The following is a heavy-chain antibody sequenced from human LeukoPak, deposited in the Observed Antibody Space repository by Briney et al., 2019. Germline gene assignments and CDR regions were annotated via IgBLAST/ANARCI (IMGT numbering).Heavy chain of an antibody. D-gene: IGHD6-6*01. J-gene: IGHJ4*02. Sequence: SETLSLTCSVSGGSVSNYYWSWIRQPPGKGLEWVGYVYYTGSTNYNPSLKSRVTMFEDKSKNQFSLRLYSVTVADTAVYYCAGHFAYSSSSYFDYWGQGRLVTVSS. V-gene: IGHV4-59*08. CDR2: VYYTGST. CDR3: AGHFAYSSSSYFDY. CDR1: GGSVSNYY.